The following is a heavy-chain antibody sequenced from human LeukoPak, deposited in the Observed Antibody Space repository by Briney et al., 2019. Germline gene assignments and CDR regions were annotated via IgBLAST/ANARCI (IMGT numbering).Heavy chain of an antibody. CDR2: IYPGDSDT. CDR1: GSSFTSYW. Sequence: GESLQISCQGSGSSFTSYWIGWVRQLPGKGLEWMGIIYPGDSDTRYSPSFQGQVTISADKSISTAYLQWSSLKASDTAMYYCARPAGATYAFDIWGQGTMVTVSS. V-gene: IGHV5-51*01. J-gene: IGHJ3*02. D-gene: IGHD1-26*01. CDR3: ARPAGATYAFDI.